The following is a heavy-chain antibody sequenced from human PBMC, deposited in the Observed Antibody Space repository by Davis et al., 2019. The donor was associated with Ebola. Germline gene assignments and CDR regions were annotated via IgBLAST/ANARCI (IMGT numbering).Heavy chain of an antibody. D-gene: IGHD2-8*01. Sequence: PGGSLRLSCAASGFTFSNYAMSWVRQAPGGGLGWGPGISVSGADIKYADSVRGRFSISRDDSKNTLYLQMDSLRAEDTAVFYCAEGGTNNFLGANWGQGTLVTVSS. CDR2: ISVSGADI. CDR1: GFTFSNYA. V-gene: IGHV3-23*01. CDR3: AEGGTNNFLGAN. J-gene: IGHJ4*02.